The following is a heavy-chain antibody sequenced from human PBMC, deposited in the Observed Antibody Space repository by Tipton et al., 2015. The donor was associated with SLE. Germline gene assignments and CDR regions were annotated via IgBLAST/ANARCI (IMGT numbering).Heavy chain of an antibody. Sequence: QLVQSGAEVKKPGASVKVSCKASGYTFTSYGISWVRQAPGQGLEWMGGIIPIFGTANYAQKFQGRVTITTDESTSTAYMELSSLGSEDTAVYYCARVEHNYFDYWGQGTLVTVSS. CDR1: GYTFTSYG. D-gene: IGHD1-26*01. J-gene: IGHJ4*02. CDR3: ARVEHNYFDY. CDR2: IIPIFGTA. V-gene: IGHV1-69*05.